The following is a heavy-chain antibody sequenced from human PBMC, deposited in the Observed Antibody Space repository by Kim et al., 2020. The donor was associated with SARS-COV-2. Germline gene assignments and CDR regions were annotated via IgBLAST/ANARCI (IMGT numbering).Heavy chain of an antibody. CDR1: GYSISSGYY. V-gene: IGHV4-38-2*02. J-gene: IGHJ4*02. D-gene: IGHD3-22*01. Sequence: SETLSLTCTVSGYSISSGYYWGWIRQPPGKGLEWIGSIYHSGSTYYNPSLKSRVTISVDTSKNQFSLKLSSVTAADTAVYYCASGQITMIVVGGGDPFDYWGQGTLVTVSS. CDR2: IYHSGST. CDR3: ASGQITMIVVGGGDPFDY.